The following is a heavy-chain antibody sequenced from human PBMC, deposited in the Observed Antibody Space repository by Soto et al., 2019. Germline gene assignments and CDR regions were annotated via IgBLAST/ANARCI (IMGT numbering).Heavy chain of an antibody. CDR1: GFTFSSYG. Sequence: QVQLVESGGGVVQPGGSLRLSCAASGFTFSSYGMHWVRQAPGKGLEWVAVISNDGSNKYYADSVKGRFTISRDNTKNTLYQQMNSRRAEDKAVYYCAKWRVVPWRYGDNDAFDIWGQGTMVTVSS. CDR3: AKWRVVPWRYGDNDAFDI. J-gene: IGHJ3*02. CDR2: ISNDGSNK. V-gene: IGHV3-30*18. D-gene: IGHD4-17*01.